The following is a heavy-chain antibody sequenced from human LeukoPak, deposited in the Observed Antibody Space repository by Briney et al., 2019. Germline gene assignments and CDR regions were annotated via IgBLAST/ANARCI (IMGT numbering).Heavy chain of an antibody. D-gene: IGHD3-9*01. Sequence: SETLSLTCTVSGGSISNYYWNWIRQPPGKGLEWIGYIYYSGSTNYNPSLKSRVTISVDTSKNQFSLKLSSVTAADTAVYYCARDAYYDILTGYPYYYYGMDVWGQGTTVTVSS. V-gene: IGHV4-59*01. CDR3: ARDAYYDILTGYPYYYYGMDV. J-gene: IGHJ6*02. CDR1: GGSISNYY. CDR2: IYYSGST.